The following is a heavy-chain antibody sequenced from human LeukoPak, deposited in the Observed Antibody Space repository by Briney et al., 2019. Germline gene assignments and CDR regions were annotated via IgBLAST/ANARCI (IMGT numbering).Heavy chain of an antibody. J-gene: IGHJ3*01. CDR2: IYTSGST. V-gene: IGHV4-61*02. Sequence: SETLSLTCTVSGGSISSGSYYWSWIRQPAGKGLEWIGRIYTSGSTNYNPSLKSRVTISVDTSKNQFSLKLSSVTAADTAVYYCVRASADSGGAFDVWGHGTVVTVSS. CDR1: GGSISSGSYY. D-gene: IGHD2-15*01. CDR3: VRASADSGGAFDV.